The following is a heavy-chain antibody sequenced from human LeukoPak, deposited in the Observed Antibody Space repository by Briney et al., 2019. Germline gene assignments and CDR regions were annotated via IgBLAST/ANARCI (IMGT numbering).Heavy chain of an antibody. J-gene: IGHJ3*02. Sequence: SQTLSLTFAISGDSVSSNSAAWNWLRQSPSRGLEWLGSTYYRSKWYNDYAVSVKSRITINPDTSKNQFSLQLNSVTPEDTAVYYCARVTYCSSTSCYRDAFDIWGQGTMVTVSS. CDR2: TYYRSKWYN. D-gene: IGHD2-2*02. CDR3: ARVTYCSSTSCYRDAFDI. V-gene: IGHV6-1*01. CDR1: GDSVSSNSAA.